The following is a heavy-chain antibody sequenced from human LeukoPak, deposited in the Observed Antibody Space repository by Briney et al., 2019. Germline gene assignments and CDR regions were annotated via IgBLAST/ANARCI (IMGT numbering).Heavy chain of an antibody. Sequence: PGGSLRLSRAPSGLTLSSHYMSSVRQAPGQGREWGSIIYNGGSTLYADSVKGRFTISRDNSKNTLYLQMNSLSAEDRAVYYCARGGSYGSAFDSWGRGRMVSDSS. J-gene: IGHJ3*02. CDR1: GLTLSSHY. CDR2: IYNGGST. V-gene: IGHV3-53*01. CDR3: ARGGSYGSAFDS. D-gene: IGHD1-26*01.